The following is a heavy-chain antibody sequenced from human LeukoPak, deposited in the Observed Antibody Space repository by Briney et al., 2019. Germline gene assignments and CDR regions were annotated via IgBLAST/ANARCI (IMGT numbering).Heavy chain of an antibody. CDR2: SYSGGTS. J-gene: IGHJ4*02. D-gene: IGHD4-17*01. CDR3: ARLDYGDDFDY. V-gene: IGHV3-53*01. CDR1: GFTVSTDH. Sequence: GGSLRLSCAASGFTVSTDHMSWVRQAPGKGLEWVAISYSGGTSQHAESVKGRFTISRDNSKNTLYLQMNSLRAEDTALYYCARLDYGDDFDYWGQGTLVTVSS.